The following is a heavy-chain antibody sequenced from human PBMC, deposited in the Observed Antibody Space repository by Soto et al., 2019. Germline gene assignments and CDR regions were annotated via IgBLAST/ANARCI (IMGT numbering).Heavy chain of an antibody. CDR2: VFHSATT. D-gene: IGHD2-15*01. CDR3: ARSWGFRSGGSCYALDY. Sequence: SETLSLTCTVSGGSISNYYWSWIRQPPGRGLEWIGYVFHSATTNYNPSLKSRVTISMDTSKNQFSLRLNSVTPADTAVYYCARSWGFRSGGSCYALDYWGQGTPVTVSS. J-gene: IGHJ4*02. CDR1: GGSISNYY. V-gene: IGHV4-59*01.